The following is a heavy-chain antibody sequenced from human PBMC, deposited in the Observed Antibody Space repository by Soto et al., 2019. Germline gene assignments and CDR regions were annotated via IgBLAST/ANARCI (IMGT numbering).Heavy chain of an antibody. D-gene: IGHD6-25*01. Sequence: ASVXVSCKASGYTFTNYVIHWVRQAPGQGLEWMGWISPLKGNTNYAQKVQGRVSVTTDTSTNTVYMELSGLRYDDTALYYCARRGDHQFDFWGQGTLVTVSS. CDR3: ARRGDHQFDF. J-gene: IGHJ4*02. CDR1: GYTFTNYV. CDR2: ISPLKGNT. V-gene: IGHV1-18*01.